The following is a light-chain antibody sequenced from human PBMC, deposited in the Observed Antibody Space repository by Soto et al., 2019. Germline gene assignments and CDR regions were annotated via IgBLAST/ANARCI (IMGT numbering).Light chain of an antibody. CDR2: DVN. J-gene: IGLJ2*01. CDR3: SSCKSRYTLA. Sequence: QSALTQPASLSGSPGQSITISCTGTSSDVGAYDSVSWYQQQRGKAPKLMIYDVNNSPSGVPNRFSGYKSGNTASLTISGLHTEDEADYYCSSCKSRYTLAFAGGSKLTVL. V-gene: IGLV2-14*01. CDR1: SSDVGAYDS.